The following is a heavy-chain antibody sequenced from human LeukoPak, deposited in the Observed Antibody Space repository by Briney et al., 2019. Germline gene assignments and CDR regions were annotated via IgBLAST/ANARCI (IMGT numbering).Heavy chain of an antibody. Sequence: GGSLRLSCAASGFTFSNYGMSWVRQAPGKGLEWVSAISGSGGSTYYADSVKGRFTISRDNSKNTLYLQMNSLRDEDTAVYYCAKDESSGYSSSYWGQGTLVTVSS. CDR1: GFTFSNYG. CDR2: ISGSGGST. CDR3: AKDESSGYSSSY. D-gene: IGHD6-19*01. V-gene: IGHV3-23*01. J-gene: IGHJ4*02.